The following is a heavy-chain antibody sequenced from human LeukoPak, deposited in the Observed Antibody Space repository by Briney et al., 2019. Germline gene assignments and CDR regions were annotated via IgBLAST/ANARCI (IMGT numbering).Heavy chain of an antibody. J-gene: IGHJ3*02. CDR2: IYYSGST. Sequence: SETLSLTCTVSGGFISSSSHYLGWIRQPPGKGLEWIGSIYYSGSTYYNPSLKSRVTISVDTSKNQFSLKLSSVTAADTAVYYCARGPPLSAFDIWGQGTMVTVSS. V-gene: IGHV4-39*07. CDR3: ARGPPLSAFDI. CDR1: GGFISSSSHY.